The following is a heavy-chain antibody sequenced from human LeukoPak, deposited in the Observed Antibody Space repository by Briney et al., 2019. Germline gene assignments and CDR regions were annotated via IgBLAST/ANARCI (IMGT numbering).Heavy chain of an antibody. V-gene: IGHV3-21*01. D-gene: IGHD3-16*02. CDR3: ARDQTGYYDYVWGSYRHDAFDY. CDR2: ISSSSSYI. J-gene: IGHJ4*02. Sequence: PGGSLRLSCAASGFTFSSYSTNWVRQAPGKGLEWVSSISSSSSYIYYADSVKGRFTISRDNAKNSLYLQMNSLRAEDTAVYYCARDQTGYYDYVWGSYRHDAFDYWGQGTLVTVSS. CDR1: GFTFSSYS.